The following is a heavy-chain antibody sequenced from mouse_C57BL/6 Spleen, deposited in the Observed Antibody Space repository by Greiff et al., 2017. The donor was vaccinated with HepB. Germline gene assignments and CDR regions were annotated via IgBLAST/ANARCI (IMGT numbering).Heavy chain of an antibody. CDR3: ARGGDYDPAWFAY. CDR1: GYSITSGYY. Sequence: EVKLVESGPGLVKPSQSLSLTCSVTGYSITSGYYWNWIRQFPGNKLEWMGYISYDGSNNYNPSLKNRISITRDTSKNQFFLKLNSVTTEDTATYYCARGGDYDPAWFAYWGQGTLVTVSA. CDR2: ISYDGSN. J-gene: IGHJ3*01. D-gene: IGHD2-4*01. V-gene: IGHV3-6*01.